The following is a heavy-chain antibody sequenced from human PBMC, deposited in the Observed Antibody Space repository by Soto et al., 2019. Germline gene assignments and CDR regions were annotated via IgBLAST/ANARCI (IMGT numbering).Heavy chain of an antibody. V-gene: IGHV1-8*01. CDR2: MNPNSGNT. D-gene: IGHD4-4*01. CDR1: GYTFTSYD. J-gene: IGHJ4*02. CDR3: AITLYGNNFDY. Sequence: QVQLVRSGAEVKKPGASVKVSCKASGYTFTSYDINWVRQATGQGLEWMGWMNPNSGNTGYAQKFQGRVPMTRNTSISTDYMELSSLRSEHTAVHFCAITLYGNNFDYWGQGTLVTVST.